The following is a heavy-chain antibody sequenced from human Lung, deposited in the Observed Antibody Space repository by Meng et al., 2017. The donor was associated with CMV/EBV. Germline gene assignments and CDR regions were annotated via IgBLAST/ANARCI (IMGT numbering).Heavy chain of an antibody. CDR3: TTDSVAGPVYYYYGMDV. V-gene: IGHV3-15*01. J-gene: IGHJ6*02. CDR2: IKSKADGGTT. CDR1: GFTFSNAW. Sequence: GESLKISCAASGFTFSNAWMSWVRQVPGQGLKWVGRIKSKADGGTTDYAAPVKGRFTISRDDSENTLYLHMNSLRTDDTGVYYCTTDSVAGPVYYYYGMDVWXQGTTVTVSS. D-gene: IGHD6-19*01.